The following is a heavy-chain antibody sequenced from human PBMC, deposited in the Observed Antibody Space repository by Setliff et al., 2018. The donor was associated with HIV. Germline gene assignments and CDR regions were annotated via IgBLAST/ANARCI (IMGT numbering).Heavy chain of an antibody. D-gene: IGHD3-16*02. J-gene: IGHJ3*02. CDR1: GYTFTGYY. CDR3: ARGGGGGLRLGELSSYDAFDI. CDR2: INPNSGGT. V-gene: IGHV1-2*02. Sequence: ASVKVSCKASGYTFTGYYMHWVRQAPGQGLEWMGWINPNSGGTNYAQMFQGRVTMTRDTSISTAYMELSRLRADDTAVYCCARGGGGGLRLGELSSYDAFDIWGQGTMVTVSS.